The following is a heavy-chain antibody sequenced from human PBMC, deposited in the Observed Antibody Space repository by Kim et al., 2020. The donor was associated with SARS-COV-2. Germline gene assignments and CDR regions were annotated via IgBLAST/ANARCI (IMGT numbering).Heavy chain of an antibody. Sequence: GGSLRLSCAASGFTFSSYAMSWVRQAPGKGLEWVSAISGSSGSTYYADSVKGRFTISRDNSKNTLYLQMNSLRAEDTAVYYCAKEGDVLLWFGELPTPYYYYGMDVWGQGTTVTVSS. CDR1: GFTFSSYA. CDR3: AKEGDVLLWFGELPTPYYYYGMDV. D-gene: IGHD3-10*01. CDR2: ISGSSGST. J-gene: IGHJ6*02. V-gene: IGHV3-23*01.